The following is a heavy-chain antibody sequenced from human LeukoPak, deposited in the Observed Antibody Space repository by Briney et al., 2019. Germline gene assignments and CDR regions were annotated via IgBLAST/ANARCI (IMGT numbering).Heavy chain of an antibody. V-gene: IGHV3-23*01. CDR1: GFPFTNYA. CDR3: VPRHCDRITCYAGFDY. CDR2: IGVSDGHT. J-gene: IGHJ4*02. Sequence: PGGSLRLSCAASGFPFTNYAMSWVRQAPGKGLEWISEIGVSDGHTYYAASVKGRFTVSRDNSKNTLYLQMDSLRVEDTAICYCVPRHCDRITCYAGFDYWGQGTLVTVSS. D-gene: IGHD2-2*01.